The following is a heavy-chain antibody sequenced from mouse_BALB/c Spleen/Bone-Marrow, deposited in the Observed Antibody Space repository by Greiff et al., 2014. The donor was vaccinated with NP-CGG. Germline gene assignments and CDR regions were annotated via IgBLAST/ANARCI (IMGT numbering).Heavy chain of an antibody. Sequence: LKESGPELVKPGALVKISCKASGYTFTSYDINWVKQRPGQGLEWIGWIYPGDGSTKYNEKFKGKATLTAYKSSSTAYMQLSSLTSENSAVYFCARSGDSSGYGFAYWGQGTLVTVSA. V-gene: IGHV1S33*01. J-gene: IGHJ3*01. CDR3: ARSGDSSGYGFAY. D-gene: IGHD3-2*01. CDR1: GYTFTSYD. CDR2: IYPGDGST.